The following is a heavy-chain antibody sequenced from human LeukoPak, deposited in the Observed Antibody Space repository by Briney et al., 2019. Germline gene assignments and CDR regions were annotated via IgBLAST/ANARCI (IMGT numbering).Heavy chain of an antibody. V-gene: IGHV4-39*01. CDR2: IYYSGST. D-gene: IGHD6-13*01. J-gene: IGHJ5*02. CDR3: ARQIPSSSWPRVPNWFDP. Sequence: SETLSLTCAVSGGSISSSSYYWGWIRQPPGKGLEWIGSIYYSGSTYYNPSLKSRVTISVDTSKNQFSLKLSSVTAADTAVYYCARQIPSSSWPRVPNWFDPWGQGTLVTVSS. CDR1: GGSISSSSYY.